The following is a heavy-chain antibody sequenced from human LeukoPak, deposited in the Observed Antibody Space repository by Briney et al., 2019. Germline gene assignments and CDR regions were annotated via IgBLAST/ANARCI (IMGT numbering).Heavy chain of an antibody. Sequence: GRSLRLSCAASEFTFSSYAMSWVRQAPGKGQEWVSAISGSGGSTYYADSVKGRFTISRDNSKNTLFLQMSSLKAEDTAVYYCAREGASNGYHYGMDVWGQGTTVSVS. CDR2: ISGSGGST. CDR3: AREGASNGYHYGMDV. D-gene: IGHD5-12*01. J-gene: IGHJ6*02. CDR1: EFTFSSYA. V-gene: IGHV3-23*01.